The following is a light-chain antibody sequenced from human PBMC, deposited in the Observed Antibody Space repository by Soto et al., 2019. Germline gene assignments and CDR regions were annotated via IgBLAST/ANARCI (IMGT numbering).Light chain of an antibody. CDR1: QSVSSSY. Sequence: EIVLTQSPGTLSLSPGERATLSCRASQSVSSSYLAWYQQKPGQAPRLLFYGASSRATGIPDRFSGSGSGTDFTLTISRLEPEDFAVYYCQQYGSSPGITFGQGTRLEIK. CDR2: GAS. V-gene: IGKV3-20*01. J-gene: IGKJ5*01. CDR3: QQYGSSPGIT.